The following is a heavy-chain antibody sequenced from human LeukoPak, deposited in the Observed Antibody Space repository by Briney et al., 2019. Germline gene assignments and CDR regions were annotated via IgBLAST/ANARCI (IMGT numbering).Heavy chain of an antibody. V-gene: IGHV3-33*01. J-gene: IGHJ4*02. CDR3: ARIPWVGELLGGVY. CDR1: GFTFSTYG. Sequence: PGGSLRLSCAASGFTFSTYGMHWVRQAPGKGLEWVAAVWYDGSNKYYADSVKGRFTISRDNSKNTLYLQMNSLRAGDTAVYYCARIPWVGELLGGVYWGQGTLVTVSS. CDR2: VWYDGSNK. D-gene: IGHD3-10*01.